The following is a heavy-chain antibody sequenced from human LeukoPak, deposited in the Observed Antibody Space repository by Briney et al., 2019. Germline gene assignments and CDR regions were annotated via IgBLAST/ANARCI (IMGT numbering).Heavy chain of an antibody. D-gene: IGHD3-22*01. Sequence: KPSETLSLTCTVSGGSISSSSYYWGWIRQPPGKGLEWIGSIYYSGSTYYNPSLKSRVTISVDTSKNQFSLKLSSVTAADTAVYYCASQGITMIVVVTWSQGTLVTVSS. V-gene: IGHV4-39*01. CDR2: IYYSGST. CDR1: GGSISSSSYY. CDR3: ASQGITMIVVVT. J-gene: IGHJ5*02.